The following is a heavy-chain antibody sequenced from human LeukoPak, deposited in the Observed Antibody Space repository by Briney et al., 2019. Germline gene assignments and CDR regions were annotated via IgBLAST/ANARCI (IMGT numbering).Heavy chain of an antibody. J-gene: IGHJ4*02. CDR1: GFTFSSYA. V-gene: IGHV3-66*01. Sequence: GGSLRLSCAASGFTFSSYAMSWVRQAPGKGLEWVSVIYSGGSTYYADSVKGRFTISRDNSKNTLYLQMNSLRAEDTAVYYCASGAGYSSSWYGYWGQGTLVTVSS. D-gene: IGHD6-13*01. CDR2: IYSGGST. CDR3: ASGAGYSSSWYGY.